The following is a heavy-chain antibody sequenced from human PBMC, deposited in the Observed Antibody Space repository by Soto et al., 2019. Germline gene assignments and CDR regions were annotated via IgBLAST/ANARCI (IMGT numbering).Heavy chain of an antibody. V-gene: IGHV3-33*01. D-gene: IGHD2-8*01. CDR3: VRGSYCSNGVRHNLGWFGP. CDR2: IWSDGNDK. Sequence: QVQLVESGGGVVQPGGSLRLSCTASGFTFSTFALHWVRQAPGKGLEWVAIIWSDGNDKYYGDSVKGRFIISSDNSKNTLSLQMNSLRAEDTAVYYCVRGSYCSNGVRHNLGWFGPWGQGTLVTVSS. J-gene: IGHJ5*02. CDR1: GFTFSTFA.